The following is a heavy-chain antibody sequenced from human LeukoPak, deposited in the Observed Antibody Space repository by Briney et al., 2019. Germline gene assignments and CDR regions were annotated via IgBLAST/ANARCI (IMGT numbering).Heavy chain of an antibody. CDR2: IFYSGST. J-gene: IGHJ5*02. CDR3: ARQGYISGQGFRNNWFDP. Sequence: PSETLSFICTVSGGSISSSSFHWGWIRQPPGKGLEWIGTIFYSGSTYYNPSLKSRVTMSVDTSKNQFSLKLSSVTAADTAVYYCARQGYISGQGFRNNWFDPWGQGSLVTVSS. V-gene: IGHV4-39*01. CDR1: GGSISSSSFH. D-gene: IGHD6-19*01.